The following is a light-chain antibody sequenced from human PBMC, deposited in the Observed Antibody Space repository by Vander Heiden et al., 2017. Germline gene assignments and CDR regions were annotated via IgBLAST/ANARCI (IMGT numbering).Light chain of an antibody. Sequence: DIQMTQSPSFLSASVGDRVTITCRASQSITRYLNWYQQKPGKAPKLLIYDASSLQSGVPSRFSGSGSGTDFTHTISSLQPEDFATYYCQQRGTFGPGTKVDV. CDR2: DAS. V-gene: IGKV1-39*01. CDR3: QQRGT. CDR1: QSITRY. J-gene: IGKJ3*01.